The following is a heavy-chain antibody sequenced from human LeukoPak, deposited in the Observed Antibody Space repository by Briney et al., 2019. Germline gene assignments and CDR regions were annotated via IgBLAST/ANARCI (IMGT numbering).Heavy chain of an antibody. J-gene: IGHJ4*02. CDR2: IYYSGST. CDR3: ARGGFGELRYFDY. D-gene: IGHD3-10*01. CDR1: GGSISSNSYY. Sequence: SETLSLTCTVSGGSISSNSYYWGWIRQPPGKGLEWVGYIYYSGSTNYNPSLKSRVTISVDTSKNQFSLKLSSVTAADTAVYYCARGGFGELRYFDYWGQGTLVTVSS. V-gene: IGHV4-61*05.